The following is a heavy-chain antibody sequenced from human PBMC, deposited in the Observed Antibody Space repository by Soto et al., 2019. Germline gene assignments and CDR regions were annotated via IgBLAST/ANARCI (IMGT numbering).Heavy chain of an antibody. CDR2: IQTDASEK. J-gene: IGHJ4*01. V-gene: IGHV3-7*01. CDR3: SSDSGYGSGNSVNHYLDC. Sequence: GRSMSLSCAVAGLTLRSYWMGWVSQAPGKGLEWLATIQTDASEKKYVDSVKGRFTVFRDNAKNSLYLQMDSLRAEDTAVYYCSSDSGYGSGNSVNHYLDCWGRGTLVTVSS. CDR1: GLTLRSYW. D-gene: IGHD3-10*01.